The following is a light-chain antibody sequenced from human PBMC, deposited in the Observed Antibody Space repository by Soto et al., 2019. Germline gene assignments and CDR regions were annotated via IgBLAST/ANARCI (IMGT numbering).Light chain of an antibody. J-gene: IGLJ1*01. CDR1: NNDVGVYNY. V-gene: IGLV2-8*01. Sequence: QSALTQPPSASGSPGQSVTISCTGTNNDVGVYNYASCNQQHPGKAPRLMIYEVTKRPSDIPDRFSGSKSGNTAPLTVSGLQAEDEADYYCSSYAGTNNYVFGTGTKVTVL. CDR3: SSYAGTNNYV. CDR2: EVT.